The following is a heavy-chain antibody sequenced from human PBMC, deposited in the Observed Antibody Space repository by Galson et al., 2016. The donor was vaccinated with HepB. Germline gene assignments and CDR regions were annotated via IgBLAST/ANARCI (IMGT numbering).Heavy chain of an antibody. CDR1: GVTVSSNA. V-gene: IGHV1-69*01. Sequence: QSGAEVKKPGESLNISCKASGVTVSSNAVSWVRQAPGQGLELMGGIILILGTANYAQKFQGRVTITADESTRTAYMELSSLRSEDTAVYYCARGRGLWFGEGTPYYGMDVWGQGTTVTVSS. J-gene: IGHJ6*02. CDR2: IILILGTA. CDR3: ARGRGLWFGEGTPYYGMDV. D-gene: IGHD3-10*01.